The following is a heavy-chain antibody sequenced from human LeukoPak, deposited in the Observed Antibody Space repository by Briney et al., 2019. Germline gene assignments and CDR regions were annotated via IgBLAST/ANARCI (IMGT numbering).Heavy chain of an antibody. CDR2: ISSSSSTI. V-gene: IGHV3-48*01. J-gene: IGHJ6*03. CDR3: ARGFKDSINYYYYYMDV. D-gene: IGHD4-11*01. CDR1: GFTFSNYG. Sequence: PGGSLRLSCAASGFTFSNYGMHWVRQAPGKGLEWVSYISSSSSTIYYADSVKGRFTISRDNAKNSLYLQMNSLRAEDTAVYYCARGFKDSINYYYYYMDVWGKGTTVTISS.